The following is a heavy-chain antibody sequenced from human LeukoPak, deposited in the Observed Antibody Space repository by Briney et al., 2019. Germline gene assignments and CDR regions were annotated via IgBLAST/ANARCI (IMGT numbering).Heavy chain of an antibody. CDR3: AKDRPNYYGTNGHYDSRDGDC. J-gene: IGHJ4*02. CDR1: GFPFSRYA. CDR2: TSSNGGHK. V-gene: IGHV3-23*01. Sequence: GGSLRLSCVASGFPFSRYATRWVRQAAGKGLEWVSYTSSNGGHKYYTDSLKGRFTISRDNSQHTLYLQMHSLSVEDTAVYCCAKDRPNYYGTNGHYDSRDGDCWGQGTLVTVSS. D-gene: IGHD3-22*01.